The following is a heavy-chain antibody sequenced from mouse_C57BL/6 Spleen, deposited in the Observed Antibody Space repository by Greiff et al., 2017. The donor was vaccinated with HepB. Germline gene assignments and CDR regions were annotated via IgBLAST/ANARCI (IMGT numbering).Heavy chain of an antibody. CDR3: ARGYYGSSPWFAY. D-gene: IGHD1-1*01. J-gene: IGHJ3*01. CDR1: GYTFTSYW. V-gene: IGHV1-7*01. CDR2: INPSSGYT. Sequence: QVQLQQSGAELAKPGASVKLSCKASGYTFTSYWMHWVKQRPGQGLEWIGYINPSSGYTKYNQKFKDKATVTADKSSSTAYMQLRSLTYEDSAVYYCARGYYGSSPWFAYWGQGTLVTVSA.